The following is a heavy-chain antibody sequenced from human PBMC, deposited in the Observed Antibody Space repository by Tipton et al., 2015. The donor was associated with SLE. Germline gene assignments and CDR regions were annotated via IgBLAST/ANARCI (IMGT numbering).Heavy chain of an antibody. CDR2: LYHSGDT. CDR1: GGSITSYNQY. Sequence: TLSLTCTVSGGSITSYNQYWGWIRQPPGQRLEYMASLYHSGDTYYNPSLKSRLTISMDTSKNQFSLRLNSVTAADTAVYYCVRSNSGASRLFDYWGQGMLVAVSS. D-gene: IGHD1-26*01. V-gene: IGHV4-39*07. CDR3: VRSNSGASRLFDY. J-gene: IGHJ4*02.